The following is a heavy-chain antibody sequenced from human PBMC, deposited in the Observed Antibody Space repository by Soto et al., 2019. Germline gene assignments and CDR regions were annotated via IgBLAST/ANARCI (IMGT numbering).Heavy chain of an antibody. J-gene: IGHJ6*02. Sequence: EVQLVESGGGLVQPGRSLRLSCAASGFTVRGSAMHWVRQVKGGGLEWVAGIYGSGAVGYEGAVRGRFTISRDVAKISLHLQMNSLTIEDTALYYCVGEILSGGADVWGQGTTVTVSS. D-gene: IGHD3-10*02. V-gene: IGHV3-9*01. CDR2: IYGSGAV. CDR1: GFTVRGSA. CDR3: VGEILSGGADV.